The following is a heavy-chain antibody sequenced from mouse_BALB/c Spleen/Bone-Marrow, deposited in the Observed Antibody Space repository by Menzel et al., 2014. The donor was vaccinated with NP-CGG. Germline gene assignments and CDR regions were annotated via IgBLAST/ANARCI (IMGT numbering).Heavy chain of an antibody. CDR1: GFNIKDTY. CDR2: IDPANGNT. CDR3: AMYYYGSSLFAY. V-gene: IGHV14-3*02. J-gene: IGHJ3*01. D-gene: IGHD1-1*01. Sequence: VQLKESGAELVKPGASVKLSCTASGFNIKDTYMHWVRQRPEQGLEWIGRIDPANGNTKYDPKFQGKATITEDTSSNTAYLQLSSLTSEDTAVYYCAMYYYGSSLFAYWGQGTLLTVSA.